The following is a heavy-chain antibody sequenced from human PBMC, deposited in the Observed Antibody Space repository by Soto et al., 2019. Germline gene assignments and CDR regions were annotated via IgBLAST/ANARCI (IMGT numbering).Heavy chain of an antibody. CDR2: IYYSGST. CDR3: ARRYGPSFDY. J-gene: IGHJ4*02. D-gene: IGHD4-17*01. CDR1: GGSISSYY. Sequence: QVQLQESGPGLVKPSETLSLTCTDSGGSISSYYWSWIRQPPGKGLEWIGYIYYSGSTNYNPSLKSRVTISVDTSKNQFSLKLSSVTAADTAVYYCARRYGPSFDYWGQGTLVTVSS. V-gene: IGHV4-59*01.